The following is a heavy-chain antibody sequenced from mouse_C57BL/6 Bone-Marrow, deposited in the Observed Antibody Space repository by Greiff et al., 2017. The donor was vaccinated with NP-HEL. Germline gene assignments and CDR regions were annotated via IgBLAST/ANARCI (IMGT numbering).Heavy chain of an antibody. J-gene: IGHJ4*01. CDR1: GFSLTSYG. CDR2: IWSGGST. D-gene: IGHD2-10*02. CDR3: ARVWFSRYYAMDY. V-gene: IGHV2-2*01. Sequence: QVQLQESGPGLVQPSQSLSITCTVSGFSLTSYGVHWVRQSPGKGLEWLGVIWSGGSTDYNAAFISRLSISKDNSKSQVFFKMNSLQADDTAIYYCARVWFSRYYAMDYWGQGTSVTVSS.